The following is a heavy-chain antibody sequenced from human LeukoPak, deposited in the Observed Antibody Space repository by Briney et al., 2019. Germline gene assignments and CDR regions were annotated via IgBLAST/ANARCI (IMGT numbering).Heavy chain of an antibody. V-gene: IGHV3-30*18. Sequence: QPGRSLRLSCAASGFTFSSYVMHWVRQAPGKGLEWVAVISYDGNNKYYADSVKGRFTISRDNSKNTLYLQMNSLRAEDTAVYYCAKDYILTGYYGSFFDYWGQGTLVTVSS. J-gene: IGHJ4*02. CDR3: AKDYILTGYYGSFFDY. CDR1: GFTFSSYV. CDR2: ISYDGNNK. D-gene: IGHD3-9*01.